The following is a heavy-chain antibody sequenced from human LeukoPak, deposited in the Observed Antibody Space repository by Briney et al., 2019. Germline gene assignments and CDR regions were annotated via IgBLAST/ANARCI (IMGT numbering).Heavy chain of an antibody. J-gene: IGHJ6*02. D-gene: IGHD6-13*01. CDR2: ISAYNGNT. CDR1: GYTFTSYG. V-gene: IGHV1-18*01. CDR3: ARDPTAGHYYGMDV. Sequence: ATVKVSCKASGYTFTSYGISWVRQAPGQGLEWMGWISAYNGNTNYAQKLRGRVTMTTDTSTSTAYMELRSLRSDDTAVYYCARDPTAGHYYGMDVWGQGTTVTVSS.